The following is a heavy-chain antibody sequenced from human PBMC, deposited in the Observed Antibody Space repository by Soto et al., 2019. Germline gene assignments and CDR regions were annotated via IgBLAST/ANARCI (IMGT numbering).Heavy chain of an antibody. CDR3: AREQYGGDPMI. D-gene: IGHD2-21*02. J-gene: IGHJ4*02. Sequence: QVQLVQSGAEVKKPGSSVKVSCKASGGTFSSYTISWVRQAPGQGLEWMGRIIPILGIANYAQKFQGRVMITADKSTSTAYMELSSLRSEDTAVYYCAREQYGGDPMIWGQGTLVTVSS. V-gene: IGHV1-69*08. CDR1: GGTFSSYT. CDR2: IIPILGIA.